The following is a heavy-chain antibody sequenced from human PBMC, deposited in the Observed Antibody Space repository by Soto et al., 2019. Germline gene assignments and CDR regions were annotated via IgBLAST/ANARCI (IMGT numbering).Heavy chain of an antibody. V-gene: IGHV3-53*01. CDR3: AGARGYNYGFDY. D-gene: IGHD5-18*01. J-gene: IGHJ4*02. CDR2: VFSGGVT. CDR1: GFTVRGNY. Sequence: LRLSCTPSGFTVRGNYVSWVRQASGKGLERVSIVFSGGVTYYADSVKGRFTISKDISTNTLSLQMNSLRAEDTAVYFCAGARGYNYGFDYWGQGTLVTVSS.